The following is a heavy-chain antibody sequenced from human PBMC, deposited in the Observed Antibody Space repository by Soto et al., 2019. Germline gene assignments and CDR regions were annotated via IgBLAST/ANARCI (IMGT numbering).Heavy chain of an antibody. CDR2: IYHGEST. Sequence: QLQLQESGSGLVKPSQTLSLTCAVSGGSISSGGYSCSWIRQPPGKGLEWIGYIYHGESTYYNPSLKSRVTISVDRSKNQFSLKLSSVTAADTAVYYCARAEGGIFDYWGQGTLVTVSS. CDR1: GGSISSGGYS. J-gene: IGHJ4*02. CDR3: ARAEGGIFDY. V-gene: IGHV4-30-2*01.